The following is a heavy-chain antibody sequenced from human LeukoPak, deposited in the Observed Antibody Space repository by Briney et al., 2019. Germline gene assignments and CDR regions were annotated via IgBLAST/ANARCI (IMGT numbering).Heavy chain of an antibody. D-gene: IGHD3-3*01. J-gene: IGHJ5*02. CDR3: ARGSILRFLEWLRPNWFDP. V-gene: IGHV1-8*01. Sequence: ASVKVSCEASGYTFTSYDINWVRQATGQGLEWMGWMNPNSGNTGYAQKFQGRVTMTRNTSISTAYMELSSLRSEDTAVYYCARGSILRFLEWLRPNWFDPWGQGTLVTVSS. CDR2: MNPNSGNT. CDR1: GYTFTSYD.